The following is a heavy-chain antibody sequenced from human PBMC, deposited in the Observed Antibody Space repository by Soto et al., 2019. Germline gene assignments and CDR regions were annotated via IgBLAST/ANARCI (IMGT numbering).Heavy chain of an antibody. CDR1: GYSFTIYW. CDR2: IYPGDSDT. V-gene: IGHV5-51*01. Sequence: GASLQISCEGSGYSFTIYWIGWLRQLPGKGLEWMGIIYPGDSDTRYSPSFQGQVTISADKSISTAYLQWSSLKASDTAMYYCARTPVYSSSSYYYYYYMDVWGKGTTVTVSS. D-gene: IGHD6-6*01. J-gene: IGHJ6*03. CDR3: ARTPVYSSSSYYYYYYMDV.